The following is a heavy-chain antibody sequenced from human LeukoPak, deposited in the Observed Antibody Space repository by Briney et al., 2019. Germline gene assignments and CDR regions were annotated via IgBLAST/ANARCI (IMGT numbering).Heavy chain of an antibody. D-gene: IGHD3-9*01. V-gene: IGHV3-7*03. CDR1: GFRSTYNW. CDR3: ARGRYVDWLFDY. CDR2: IEQDGGEE. J-gene: IGHJ4*02. Sequence: GGSLRLSCVVSGFRSTYNWMTWVRQAPGKGLEWVANIEQDGGEEYYVDSVKGRFTISRDNAKNSVYLQMNSLRVEDTAVYYCARGRYVDWLFDYWGQGTLVTVSS.